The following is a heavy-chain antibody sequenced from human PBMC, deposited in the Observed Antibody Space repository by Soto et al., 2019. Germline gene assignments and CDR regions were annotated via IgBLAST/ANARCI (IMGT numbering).Heavy chain of an antibody. Sequence: SETLSLTCTVSGGSISSYYWSWIRQPAGKGLEWIGRIYTSGSTNYNPSLKSRVTMSVDTSKNQFSLKLSSVTAADTAVYYCARDRIAVAGDYFDYWGQGTLVTVSS. D-gene: IGHD6-19*01. CDR2: IYTSGST. J-gene: IGHJ4*02. V-gene: IGHV4-4*07. CDR3: ARDRIAVAGDYFDY. CDR1: GGSISSYY.